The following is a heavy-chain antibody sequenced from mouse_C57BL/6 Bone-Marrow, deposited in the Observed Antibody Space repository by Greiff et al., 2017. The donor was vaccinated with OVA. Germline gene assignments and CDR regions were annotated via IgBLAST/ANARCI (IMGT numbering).Heavy chain of an antibody. CDR3: ARWADYSSCLGDY. J-gene: IGHJ2*01. D-gene: IGHD1-1*01. V-gene: IGHV1-55*01. CDR1: GYTFTSYC. Sequence: VQLQQPGAELVKPGASVTMSCKASGYTFTSYCITWVKQRPGQGLEWIGDIYPGSGSTNYTDMFKSKATLTVDTSSSTAYMQLSSLTSEDSAVYNCARWADYSSCLGDYWGQGTTLTVSS. CDR2: IYPGSGST.